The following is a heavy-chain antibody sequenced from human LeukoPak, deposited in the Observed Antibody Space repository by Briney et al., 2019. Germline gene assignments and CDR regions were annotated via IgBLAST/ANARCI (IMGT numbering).Heavy chain of an antibody. Sequence: SETLSLTCSVSDGSISSGGYYWSWIRQHPGKGLEWIGYIYYSGGPYYNPSLKSRVTISVDTSKNQFSLKLSSVTAADTAVYYCASGRMVNGPNSFDPWGQGTLVTVSS. D-gene: IGHD5-18*01. CDR3: ASGRMVNGPNSFDP. CDR2: IYYSGGP. CDR1: DGSISSGGYY. J-gene: IGHJ5*02. V-gene: IGHV4-31*03.